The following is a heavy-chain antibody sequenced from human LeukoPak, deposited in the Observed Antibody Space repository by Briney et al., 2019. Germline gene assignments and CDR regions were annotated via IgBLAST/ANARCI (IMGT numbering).Heavy chain of an antibody. J-gene: IGHJ5*02. CDR3: ARAVAGKTNWFDP. Sequence: ASVTVSCKASGYTFTGYYMHWVRQAPGQGLEWMGWINPNSGGTNYAQKFQGWVTMTRDTSISTAYMELSRLRSDDTAVYYCARAVAGKTNWFDPWGQGTLVTVSS. CDR1: GYTFTGYY. V-gene: IGHV1-2*04. D-gene: IGHD6-19*01. CDR2: INPNSGGT.